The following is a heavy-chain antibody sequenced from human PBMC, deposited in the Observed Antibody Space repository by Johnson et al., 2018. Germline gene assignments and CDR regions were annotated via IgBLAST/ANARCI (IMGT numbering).Heavy chain of an antibody. Sequence: QVQLQESGPGLVKPSGTLSRTCDVSGGYISSDNWWSWVRQPPGKGREWTGEISHSGNTNYNPSLKRRVIISQYNSKDHFSLKLSSVTAADTAIYYCAGLRGDAFDIWCQGTMVTVSS. D-gene: IGHD3-10*01. V-gene: IGHV4-4*02. J-gene: IGHJ3*02. CDR3: AGLRGDAFDI. CDR2: ISHSGNT. CDR1: GGYISSDNW.